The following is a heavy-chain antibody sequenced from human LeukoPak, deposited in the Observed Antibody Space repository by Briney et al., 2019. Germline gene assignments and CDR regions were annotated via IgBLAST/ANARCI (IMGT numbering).Heavy chain of an antibody. V-gene: IGHV3-30*18. CDR2: ISYDGSNK. CDR3: AKGQVVVVEPDAFDI. J-gene: IGHJ3*02. CDR1: GFTFSSYG. D-gene: IGHD2-15*01. Sequence: PGRSLRLSCAASGFTFSSYGMHWVRQAPGKGLEWVAVISYDGSNKCYADSVEGRFTISRDNSKNTLYLQMNSLRAEDTAVYYCAKGQVVVVEPDAFDIWGQGTMVTVSS.